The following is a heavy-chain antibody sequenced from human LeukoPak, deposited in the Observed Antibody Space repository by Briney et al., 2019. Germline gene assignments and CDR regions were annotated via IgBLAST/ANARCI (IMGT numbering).Heavy chain of an antibody. CDR1: GFTFSSYS. V-gene: IGHV3-21*01. J-gene: IGHJ6*02. D-gene: IGHD4-17*01. CDR2: ISSSSIYI. Sequence: GGSLRLSCAASGFTFSSYSMNWVRQARGKGREWVSSISSSSIYISYAHSVKGRFTISRDNAKNSLYLQMNSLRAEDTAVYYCARELGMATVTTGGYYYYGMDVWGQGTTVTVSS. CDR3: ARELGMATVTTGGYYYYGMDV.